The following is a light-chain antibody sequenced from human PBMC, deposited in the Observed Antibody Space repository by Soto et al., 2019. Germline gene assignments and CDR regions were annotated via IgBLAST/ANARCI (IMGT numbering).Light chain of an antibody. CDR3: SSYTNSDTWV. V-gene: IGLV2-14*01. J-gene: IGLJ3*02. CDR1: SSYVGGYNY. Sequence: QSVLTQPASVSGSPGQSITISCTGTSSYVGGYNYVSWYQQHPGQVPKLTIYEVTNRPSGVSSRFSGSKSGNTASLTIAGLQAEDEADYYCSSYTNSDTWVFGGGTKLTVL. CDR2: EVT.